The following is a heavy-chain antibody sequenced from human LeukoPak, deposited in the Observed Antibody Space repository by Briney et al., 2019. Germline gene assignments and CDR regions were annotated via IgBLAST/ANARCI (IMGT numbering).Heavy chain of an antibody. CDR1: GYSISSSNW. CDR2: IYYSGSI. V-gene: IGHV4-28*03. CDR3: ARDGYNYGLDRFDS. J-gene: IGHJ4*02. Sequence: PSETLSLTCAVSGYSISSSNWWGWIRQPPGKGLEWIGYIYYSGSIYYNPSLKSRVTMSVDTSKNQFSLKLSSVTAADTAVYYCARDGYNYGLDRFDSWGQGTLVTVSS. D-gene: IGHD1-1*01.